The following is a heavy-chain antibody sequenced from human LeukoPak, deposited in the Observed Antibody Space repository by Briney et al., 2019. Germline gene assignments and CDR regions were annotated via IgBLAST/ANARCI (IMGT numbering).Heavy chain of an antibody. CDR1: GGSISSGGYS. CDR2: IYHSGST. CDR3: TRMYYYDSSGYPSVFWFDP. D-gene: IGHD3-22*01. Sequence: SETLSLTCAVSGGSISSGGYSWSWIRQPPGKGLEWIGYIYHSGSTYYNPSLKSRVTISVDRSKNQFSLKLSSVTAADTAVYYCTRMYYYDSSGYPSVFWFDPWGQGTLVTVSS. V-gene: IGHV4-30-2*01. J-gene: IGHJ5*02.